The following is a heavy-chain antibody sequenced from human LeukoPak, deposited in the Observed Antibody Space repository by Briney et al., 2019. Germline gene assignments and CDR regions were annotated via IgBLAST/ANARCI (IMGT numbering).Heavy chain of an antibody. V-gene: IGHV4-38-2*01. Sequence: PSETLSLTCAVSGYSISSGYYWGRIRQPPGKGLEWIGSIYHSGSTYYNPSLKSRVTISVDTSKNQFSLKLSSVTAADTAVYYCARRSENSSGYYLAYYFDYWGQGTLVTVSS. D-gene: IGHD3-22*01. CDR3: ARRSENSSGYYLAYYFDY. J-gene: IGHJ4*02. CDR1: GYSISSGYY. CDR2: IYHSGST.